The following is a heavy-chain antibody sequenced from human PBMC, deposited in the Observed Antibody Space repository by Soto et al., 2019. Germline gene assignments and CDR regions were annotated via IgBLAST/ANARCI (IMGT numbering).Heavy chain of an antibody. D-gene: IGHD6-13*01. CDR3: ARAMSETSLAAAGYYYGMDV. CDR1: GGSISSYY. V-gene: IGHV4-4*07. CDR2: IYTSGST. Sequence: PSETLSLTCTVSGGSISSYYWSWIRQPAGKGLEWIGRIYTSGSTNYNPSLKSRVTMSVDTSKNRFSLKLSSVTAADTAVYYCARAMSETSLAAAGYYYGMDVWGQGTTVTVSS. J-gene: IGHJ6*02.